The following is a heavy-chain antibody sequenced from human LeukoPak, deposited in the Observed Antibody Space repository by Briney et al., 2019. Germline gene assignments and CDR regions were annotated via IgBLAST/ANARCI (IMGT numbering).Heavy chain of an antibody. CDR1: GFTFSSYG. D-gene: IGHD1-26*01. CDR2: ISYDGSNK. V-gene: IGHV3-30*03. CDR3: ARVSGGSYYGGY. Sequence: PGRSLRLSCAASGFTFSSYGMHWVRQAPGKGLEWVAVISYDGSNKYYADSVKGRFTISRDNSKNMLYLQMNSLRAEDTAVYYCARVSGGSYYGGYWGQGTLVTVSS. J-gene: IGHJ4*02.